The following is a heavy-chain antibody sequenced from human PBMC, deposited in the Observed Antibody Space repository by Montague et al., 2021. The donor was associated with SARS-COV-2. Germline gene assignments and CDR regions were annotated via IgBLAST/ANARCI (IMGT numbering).Heavy chain of an antibody. CDR1: GGSINGYY. V-gene: IGHV4-59*08. CDR2: IHYTGNT. CDR3: ARLRTGSYVFDY. Sequence: SETLSLTCTVSGGSINGYYWSWIRQSPGKGLDWIGYIHYTGNTNYNPSLKGRVTISLDTSKSQFSLRLSSVTAADTAVYSCARLRTGSYVFDYWGQGILVSVSS. D-gene: IGHD1-26*01. J-gene: IGHJ4*02.